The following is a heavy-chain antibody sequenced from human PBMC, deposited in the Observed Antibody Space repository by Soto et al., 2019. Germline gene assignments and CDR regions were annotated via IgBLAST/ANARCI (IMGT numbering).Heavy chain of an antibody. V-gene: IGHV3-7*01. CDR1: GFTFSSYW. CDR2: IKQDGSEK. D-gene: IGHD2-8*01. CDR3: ASPKGGIRTNGVCYIP. Sequence: EVQLVESGGGLVQPGGSLRLSCAASGFTFSSYWMSWVRQAPGKGLEWVANIKQDGSEKYYVDSVKGRFTISRDNAKNSLYLQMNSLRAEDTAEYYCASPKGGIRTNGVCYIPWGQGTLVTVSS. J-gene: IGHJ5*02.